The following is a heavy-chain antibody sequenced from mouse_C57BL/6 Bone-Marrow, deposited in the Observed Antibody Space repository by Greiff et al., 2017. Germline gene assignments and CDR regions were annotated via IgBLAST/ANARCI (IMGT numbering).Heavy chain of an antibody. CDR3: ARSGHYYGSRVDY. Sequence: EVQLVESVAELVRPGASVKLSCTASGFNIKNTYLHWVKQRPEQGLEWIGRIDPANGNTKYAPKFQGKATITADTSSNTAYLQLSSLTSEDTAIYYWARSGHYYGSRVDYWGQGTSVTVSS. V-gene: IGHV14-3*01. D-gene: IGHD1-1*01. CDR1: GFNIKNTY. CDR2: IDPANGNT. J-gene: IGHJ4*01.